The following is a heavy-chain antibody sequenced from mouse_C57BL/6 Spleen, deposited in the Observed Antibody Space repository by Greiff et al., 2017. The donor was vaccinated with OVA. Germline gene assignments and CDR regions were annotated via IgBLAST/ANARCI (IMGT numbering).Heavy chain of an antibody. D-gene: IGHD2-1*01. J-gene: IGHJ1*03. CDR1: GYTFTDYE. CDR2: IDPETGGT. CDR3: TNGNYGYFDV. V-gene: IGHV1-15*01. Sequence: QVQLQQSGAELVRPGASVTLSCKASGYTFTDYEMHWVKQTPVHGLEWIGAIDPETGGTAYNQKFKGKATLTADKSSSTAYMELRSLTSEDSAVYYCTNGNYGYFDVWGTGTTVTVSS.